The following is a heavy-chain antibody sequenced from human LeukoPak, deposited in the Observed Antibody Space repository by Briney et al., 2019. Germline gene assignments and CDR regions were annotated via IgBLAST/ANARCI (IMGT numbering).Heavy chain of an antibody. J-gene: IGHJ4*02. CDR1: GGSISSSSYY. V-gene: IGHV4-39*07. D-gene: IGHD3-3*01. Sequence: SETLSLTCTDSGGSISSSSYYWGWIRQPPGKGLEWIGSIYYSGSTYYNPSLKSRVTISVDTSKTQFSLKLSSVTAADTAVYYCARGPMVLRFLEWSPWTPFDYWGQGTLVTVSS. CDR3: ARGPMVLRFLEWSPWTPFDY. CDR2: IYYSGST.